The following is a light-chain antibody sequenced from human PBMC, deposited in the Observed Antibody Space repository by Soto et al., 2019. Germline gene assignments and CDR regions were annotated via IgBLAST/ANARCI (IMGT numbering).Light chain of an antibody. CDR1: SSEVGGYNY. J-gene: IGLJ1*01. Sequence: QSALTQPASVSGSPGQSITISCTGTSSEVGGYNYVSWYQHHPGKVPKLMIYDVSNRPSGVSNRFSGSKSDNTASLTISGLQADDEADYYCSSFTISSTPFYVFGTGTKLTVL. CDR3: SSFTISSTPFYV. V-gene: IGLV2-14*03. CDR2: DVS.